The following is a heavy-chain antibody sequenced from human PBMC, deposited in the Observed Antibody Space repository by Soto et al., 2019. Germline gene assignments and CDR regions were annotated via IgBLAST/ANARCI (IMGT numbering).Heavy chain of an antibody. CDR2: IYRSGST. J-gene: IGHJ5*02. CDR1: GGSISSGGYS. Sequence: QLQLQESGSGLVKPSQTLSLTCAVSGGSISSGGYSWSWIRQPPGKGLEWIGYIYRSGSTYYNPSLKSRVTISVDRSKNQFSLKLSSVTAADTAVYYCARSPPAAPGRWFDPWGQGTLVTVSS. D-gene: IGHD2-2*01. CDR3: ARSPPAAPGRWFDP. V-gene: IGHV4-30-2*01.